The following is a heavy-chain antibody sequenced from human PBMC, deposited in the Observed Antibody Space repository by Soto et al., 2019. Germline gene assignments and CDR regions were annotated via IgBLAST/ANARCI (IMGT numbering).Heavy chain of an antibody. CDR2: TDPSDSYT. D-gene: IGHD6-19*01. Sequence: ESLKISCKASGYSFTNYWITWVRQMPGKGLEWMGRTDPSDSYTNYSPSFRGHVTFLIDKSISTAYLQWSSLKASDTAMYYCARLHSSGWYSDHWAQGTLVTVSS. CDR3: ARLHSSGWYSDH. CDR1: GYSFTNYW. V-gene: IGHV5-10-1*01. J-gene: IGHJ4*02.